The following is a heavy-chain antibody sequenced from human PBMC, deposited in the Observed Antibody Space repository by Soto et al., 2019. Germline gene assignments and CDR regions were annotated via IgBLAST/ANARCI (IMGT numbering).Heavy chain of an antibody. D-gene: IGHD2-21*02. CDR2: IYYSGST. J-gene: IGHJ1*01. CDR1: GDSISSRSYY. CDR3: ARQRNSVVTQPYFHV. V-gene: IGHV4-39*01. Sequence: KSSETLSLTCTVTGDSISSRSYYWGWIRQPPGKGLEWIGSIYYSGSTYNNPSLRSRVSMSIETSKDQFSLKLKSVTAADTALYFCARQRNSVVTQPYFHVWGQGSLVAVYS.